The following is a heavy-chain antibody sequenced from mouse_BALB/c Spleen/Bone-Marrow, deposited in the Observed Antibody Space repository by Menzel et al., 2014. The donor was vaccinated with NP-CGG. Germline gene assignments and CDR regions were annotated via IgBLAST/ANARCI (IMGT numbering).Heavy chain of an antibody. CDR1: GYTFTSYF. CDR2: INPYNDGT. J-gene: IGHJ4*01. Sequence: EVKLLESGPELVKPGASVKMSCKASGYTFTSYFMHWVKQKPGQGLEWIGYINPYNDGTKYNEKFKGKAALTSDKSSSTAYMELSSLTSEDSAFYYCAREGGYYGSLYAMDYWGQGTSVTVSS. V-gene: IGHV1-14*01. D-gene: IGHD1-1*01. CDR3: AREGGYYGSLYAMDY.